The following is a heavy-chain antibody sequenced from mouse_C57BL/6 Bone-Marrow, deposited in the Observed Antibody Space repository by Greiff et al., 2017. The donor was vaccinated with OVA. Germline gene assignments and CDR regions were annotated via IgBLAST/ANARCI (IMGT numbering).Heavy chain of an antibody. V-gene: IGHV3-3*01. D-gene: IGHD1-1*01. J-gene: IGHJ4*01. CDR3: ARGYGSPYYAMDY. CDR1: GFSINSDCY. CDR2: TFYSGIT. Sequence: EVQLQQSGPSLVRPSQTLSLTCTVTGFSINSDCYWIWIRQFPGNKLEYIGYTFYSGITYYNPSLDSRTYITRDTSKNQFSLKLSSVTTEDTATYYCARGYGSPYYAMDYWGQGTSVTVSS.